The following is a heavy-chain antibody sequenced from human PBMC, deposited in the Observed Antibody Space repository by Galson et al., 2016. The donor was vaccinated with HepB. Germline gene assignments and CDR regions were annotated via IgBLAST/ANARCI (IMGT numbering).Heavy chain of an antibody. CDR3: AIPIVSSGWYIFDY. CDR1: GFNFRSYT. Sequence: SLRLSCAASGFNFRSYTISWVRQAPGKGLEWVSGISGSGDTTYYADSAEGRFIISRDNPKNPVSLQMNSLRVDDTAIYYCAIPIVSSGWYIFDYWGQGTLVTVSS. V-gene: IGHV3-23*01. J-gene: IGHJ4*02. CDR2: ISGSGDTT. D-gene: IGHD6-19*01.